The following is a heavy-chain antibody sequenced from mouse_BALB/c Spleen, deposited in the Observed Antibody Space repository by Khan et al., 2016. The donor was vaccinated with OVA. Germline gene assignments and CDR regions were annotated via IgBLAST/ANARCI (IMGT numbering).Heavy chain of an antibody. D-gene: IGHD1-1*01. Sequence: VQLKQSEPGLVKPSQSLSLTCTVTGYSITSDYAWNWIRQFPGNKLDWMGFISYSGNTKFNPSLKSRFSITRDTSKNQFFLQLISVTTDDAATYYCRRVYGEDFDYWGQGTSLTVSS. J-gene: IGHJ2*02. V-gene: IGHV3-2*02. CDR1: GYSITSDYA. CDR3: RRVYGEDFDY. CDR2: ISYSGNT.